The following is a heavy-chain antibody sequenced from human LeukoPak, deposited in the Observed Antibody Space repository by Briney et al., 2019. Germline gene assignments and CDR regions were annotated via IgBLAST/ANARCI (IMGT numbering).Heavy chain of an antibody. D-gene: IGHD5-12*01. CDR3: ARALSRGYSGYDYGLGY. CDR2: ISASNGNT. V-gene: IGHV1-18*01. CDR1: GYTFINYG. J-gene: IGHJ4*02. Sequence: ASVEVSCKAFGYTFINYGVTWVRQAPGQGLEWMGWISASNGNTNYAQKLQGRVTMTTETSTSTAYMELRSLRSDDTAVYYCARALSRGYSGYDYGLGYWGQGTLVTVSS.